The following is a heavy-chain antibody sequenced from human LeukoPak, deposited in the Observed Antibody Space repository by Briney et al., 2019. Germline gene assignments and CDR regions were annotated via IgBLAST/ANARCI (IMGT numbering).Heavy chain of an antibody. Sequence: SETLSLTCALYGESFSNYYWSWIRQPPGKWLEWIGEINHSGSTNYNPSLKSRVTISVDTSKNQFSLKLSSVTAADTAVYYCARLTKNDSGSFRFGKKKRGYMDVWGKGTTVTISS. J-gene: IGHJ6*03. V-gene: IGHV4-34*01. CDR2: INHSGST. D-gene: IGHD3-10*01. CDR3: ARLTKNDSGSFRFGKKKRGYMDV. CDR1: GESFSNYY.